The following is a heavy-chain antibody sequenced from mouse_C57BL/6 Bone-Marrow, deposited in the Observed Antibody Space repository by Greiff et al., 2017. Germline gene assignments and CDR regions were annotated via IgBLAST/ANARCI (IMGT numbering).Heavy chain of an antibody. D-gene: IGHD2-10*01. CDR2: IYPRSGNT. J-gene: IGHJ3*01. V-gene: IGHV1-81*01. CDR1: GYTFTSYG. Sequence: VQLQQSGAELARPGASVKLSCKASGYTFTSYGISWVKQRTGQGLVWIGEIYPRSGNTYYNAKFKGKATLTADKSSSTAYMEFRSLTSEDTAVYFCARAGAYYGNCGAGFAYWGQGTLVTVSA. CDR3: ARAGAYYGNCGAGFAY.